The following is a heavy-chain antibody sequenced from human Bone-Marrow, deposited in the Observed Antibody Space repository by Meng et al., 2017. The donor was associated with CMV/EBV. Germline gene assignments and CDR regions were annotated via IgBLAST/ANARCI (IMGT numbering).Heavy chain of an antibody. J-gene: IGHJ4*02. CDR2: ISYDGSNK. Sequence: GESLKISCAASGFTFSSYAMHWVRQAPGKGLEWVAVISYDGSNKYYADSVKGRFTISRDNSKNTLYLQMNSLRAEDTAVYYCAREKRYCSSTSCYMDDYWGQGTLVTVSS. D-gene: IGHD2-2*02. CDR3: AREKRYCSSTSCYMDDY. CDR1: GFTFSSYA. V-gene: IGHV3-30*14.